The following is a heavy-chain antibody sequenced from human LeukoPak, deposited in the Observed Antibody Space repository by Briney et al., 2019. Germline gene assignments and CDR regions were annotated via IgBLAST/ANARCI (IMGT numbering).Heavy chain of an antibody. CDR1: GFTVSSNY. J-gene: IGHJ4*02. CDR3: ARFGYGGKVDY. CDR2: IYAGGGT. Sequence: GRSLRLSCAPSGFTVSSNYMTWVRQAPGKGLEWVSVIYAGGGTYYADSVKGRFTISRGNSKNSLFLQMNSLRAEDTALYYCARFGYGGKVDYWGQGTLVTVSS. D-gene: IGHD4-23*01. V-gene: IGHV3-53*01.